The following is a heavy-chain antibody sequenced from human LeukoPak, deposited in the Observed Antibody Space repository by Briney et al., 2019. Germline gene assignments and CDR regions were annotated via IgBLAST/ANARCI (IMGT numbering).Heavy chain of an antibody. J-gene: IGHJ4*02. V-gene: IGHV1-2*02. Sequence: ASVKVSCAASGYTFTGYYIHWVRQAPGQGLEWMGWINPNSGGTTYAQKFQGRVTMTRDTSITTTYMDLSRLTSDDTAVYYCARELWSGVNDNSPHHDYWGQGTLVTVSS. CDR2: INPNSGGT. CDR3: ARELWSGVNDNSPHHDY. CDR1: GYTFTGYY. D-gene: IGHD3-3*01.